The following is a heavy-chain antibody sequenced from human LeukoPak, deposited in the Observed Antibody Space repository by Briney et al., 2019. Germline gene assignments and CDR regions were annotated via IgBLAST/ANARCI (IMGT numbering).Heavy chain of an antibody. CDR2: IIPILRSA. D-gene: IGHD3-22*01. CDR3: AREGPYYYDSSGYYRSYFDY. Sequence: SVKVSCKTSGVTFSNNSITWVRQAPGQGLEWLGGIIPILRSASYAQKFRGRLRMTSDESTTTAYMELSSLRSEDTAVYYCAREGPYYYDSSGYYRSYFDYWGQGTLVTVSS. CDR1: GVTFSNNS. J-gene: IGHJ4*02. V-gene: IGHV1-69*13.